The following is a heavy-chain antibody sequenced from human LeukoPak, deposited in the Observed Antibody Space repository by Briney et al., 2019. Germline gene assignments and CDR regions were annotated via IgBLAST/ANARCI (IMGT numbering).Heavy chain of an antibody. CDR1: GFTFSHYS. CDR3: ARAFHKLGYCSGGSCYGTDY. J-gene: IGHJ4*02. CDR2: ISYDGSNK. Sequence: PGGSLRLSCVASGFTFSHYSMNWVRQAPGKGLEWVAVISYDGSNKYYADPVKGRFTISRDNSKNTLYLQMNSLRAEDTAVYYCARAFHKLGYCSGGSCYGTDYWGQGTLVTVSS. D-gene: IGHD2-15*01. V-gene: IGHV3-30*03.